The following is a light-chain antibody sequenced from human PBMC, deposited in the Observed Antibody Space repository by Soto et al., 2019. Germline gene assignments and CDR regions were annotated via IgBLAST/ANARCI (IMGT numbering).Light chain of an antibody. V-gene: IGLV2-14*01. J-gene: IGLJ1*01. CDR2: EVS. CDR3: SSYTSVSTSCV. CDR1: SSDVGRYDF. Sequence: QSVLTQPASVSGSPGQSITISCTGTSSDVGRYDFVSWYQQHPGKVPKLIIYEVSHRPSGISDRFSGSKSVNTASLTIFGLQAEDEADYYCSSYTSVSTSCVFGTGTKVTAL.